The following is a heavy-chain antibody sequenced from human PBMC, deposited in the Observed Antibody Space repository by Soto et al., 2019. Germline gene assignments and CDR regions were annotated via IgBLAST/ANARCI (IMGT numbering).Heavy chain of an antibody. V-gene: IGHV3-23*01. D-gene: IGHD1-7*01. J-gene: IGHJ3*02. CDR1: GFICSSYD. CDR3: AKATATSGGAFEI. Sequence: GGSLRLSCAVSGFICSSYDMSWVRQAPGKGLEWVSTILVGGSTHYEDSVKGRFTISRDTSRNTVYLQMNSLTAGDTAFYYCAKATATSGGAFEIYGQGTIVTVSS. CDR2: ILVGGST.